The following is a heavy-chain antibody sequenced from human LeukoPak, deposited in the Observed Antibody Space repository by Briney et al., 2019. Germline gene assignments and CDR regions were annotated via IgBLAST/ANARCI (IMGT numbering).Heavy chain of an antibody. CDR1: GITISDAW. CDR3: VTPPD. V-gene: IGHV3-15*01. D-gene: IGHD5-18*01. Sequence: PGGSLRLSCEASGITISDAWMSWARQAPGKGLEWVGRIKSKSAGGTTDHAAPVKGRFTISRDDSKNTLYLQMNSLTIEDTAVYYCVTPPDWGQGTLVTVSS. J-gene: IGHJ4*02. CDR2: IKSKSAGGTT.